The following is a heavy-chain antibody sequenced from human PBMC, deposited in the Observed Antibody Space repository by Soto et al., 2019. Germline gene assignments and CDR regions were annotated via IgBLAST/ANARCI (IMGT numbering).Heavy chain of an antibody. J-gene: IGHJ4*02. CDR1: GGCISGSY. CDR3: ARSIPVPRAHIHY. CDR2: VYYTGST. Sequence: SETLSLTCGVSGGCISGSYWSWIRQSPGKGLEWLGYVYYTGSTNYSPSLRSRVSISVDTSKNEFSLRLSSVTAADTAVYFCARSIPVPRAHIHYSGQATHLTVST. D-gene: IGHD6-6*01. V-gene: IGHV4-59*01.